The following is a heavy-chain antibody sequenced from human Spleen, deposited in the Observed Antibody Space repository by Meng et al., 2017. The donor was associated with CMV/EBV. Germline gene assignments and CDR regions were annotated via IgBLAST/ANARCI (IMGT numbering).Heavy chain of an antibody. Sequence: SVKVSCKGSGGSLSSNTISWVRQAPGQGLEWMGGIIPIPGIVKYAQRFQGRVTITADKYTNTAYMELSSLKSEDTAVYYCATSPGYASQYFHHWGQGTLVTVSS. V-gene: IGHV1-69*10. CDR1: GGSLSSNT. CDR2: IIPIPGIV. CDR3: ATSPGYASQYFHH. J-gene: IGHJ1*01. D-gene: IGHD2-2*01.